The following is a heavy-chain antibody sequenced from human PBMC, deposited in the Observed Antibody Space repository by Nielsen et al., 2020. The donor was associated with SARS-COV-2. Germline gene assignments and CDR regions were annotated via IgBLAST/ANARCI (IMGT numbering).Heavy chain of an antibody. Sequence: GESLKISCAVSGFTFSSFAMSWVRQAPGKGLEWVSSISGSGSSIDNADSVRGRFTISRDNSKNTLYLQMNSLRAEDTAIYYCAKRTSWGSIIYFDYWGQGTLVTVSS. CDR1: GFTFSSFA. CDR3: AKRTSWGSIIYFDY. D-gene: IGHD3-16*01. V-gene: IGHV3-23*01. CDR2: ISGSGSSI. J-gene: IGHJ4*02.